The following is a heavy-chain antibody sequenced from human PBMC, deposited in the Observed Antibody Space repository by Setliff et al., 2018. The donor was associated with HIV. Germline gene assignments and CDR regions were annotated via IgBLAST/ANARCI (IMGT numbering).Heavy chain of an antibody. CDR3: ARVLGVRRDYSDSSAPIRAAFDV. D-gene: IGHD3-22*01. Sequence: SAPLSLTCTVSGGSITSGGDSWSWIRQHPGKGMKWLGYISYSGITYYDPSLKSRLTMSADTSNNQFSLKLSSATAADTAVYYCARVLGVRRDYSDSSAPIRAAFDVWGQGTMVT. CDR2: ISYSGIT. V-gene: IGHV4-31*03. CDR1: GGSITSGGDS. J-gene: IGHJ3*01.